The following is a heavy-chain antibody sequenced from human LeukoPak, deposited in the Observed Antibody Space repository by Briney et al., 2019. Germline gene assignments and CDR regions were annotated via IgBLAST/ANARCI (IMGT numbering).Heavy chain of an antibody. Sequence: GGSPRLSCAASGFSFSNYDMHWVRQAPGKGLEWVAVISFDGSNKYYEDSVKGRFTISRDNSRNTLYLQMNSLRAEGTAIYYYARWFGELFFDYCGQGTLVTVSS. V-gene: IGHV3-30*03. J-gene: IGHJ4*02. CDR2: ISFDGSNK. CDR1: GFSFSNYD. D-gene: IGHD3-10*01. CDR3: ARWFGELFFDY.